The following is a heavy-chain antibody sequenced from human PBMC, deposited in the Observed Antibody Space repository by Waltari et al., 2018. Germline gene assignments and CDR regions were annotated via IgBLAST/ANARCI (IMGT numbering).Heavy chain of an antibody. J-gene: IGHJ4*02. D-gene: IGHD5-12*01. CDR2: IAHKPDNYVT. CDR3: ARVGYSSGSEDY. Sequence: EVQLVESGGGLVQPGGSLRLSCAASGIIFSDHYMDWVRQAPGKGLAWVSRIAHKPDNYVTRYAASVQGRFTISRDDSKNSLYLQMNSLETEDTALYYCARVGYSSGSEDYWGQGTLVTVSS. CDR1: GIIFSDHY. V-gene: IGHV3-72*01.